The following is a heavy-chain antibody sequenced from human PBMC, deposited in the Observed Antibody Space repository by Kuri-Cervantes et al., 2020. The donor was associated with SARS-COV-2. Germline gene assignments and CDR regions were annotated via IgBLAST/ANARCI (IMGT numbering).Heavy chain of an antibody. D-gene: IGHD3-3*01. V-gene: IGHV3-11*04. CDR2: ISSSGSTI. Sequence: GESLKISCAASGFTFSDYYMTWIRQAPGKGLEWVSYISSSGSTIYYADSVKGRFTISRDNSKNTLYLQMNSLRAEDRALYYCARAHTFLEWSSDAFDIWGQGTMVTVSS. J-gene: IGHJ3*02. CDR3: ARAHTFLEWSSDAFDI. CDR1: GFTFSDYY.